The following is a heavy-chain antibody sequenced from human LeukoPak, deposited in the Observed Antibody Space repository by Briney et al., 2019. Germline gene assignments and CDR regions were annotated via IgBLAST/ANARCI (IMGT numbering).Heavy chain of an antibody. V-gene: IGHV3-23*01. CDR3: ARSGSYYPLFDY. Sequence: PGGPRSFPFEWLGFPFGGYGRNWFPRAPGKGLNGFSAISGSGGSTYYADSVKGRFTISRDNSKNTLYLQMNSLRAEDTAVYYCARSGSYYPLFDYWGQGTLVTVSS. CDR1: GFPFGGYG. D-gene: IGHD1-26*01. J-gene: IGHJ4*02. CDR2: ISGSGGST.